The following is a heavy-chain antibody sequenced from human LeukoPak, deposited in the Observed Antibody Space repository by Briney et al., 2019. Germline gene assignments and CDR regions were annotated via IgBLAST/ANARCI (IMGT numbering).Heavy chain of an antibody. CDR3: ASLGYCSGGSCSFDY. CDR2: INHSGST. Sequence: PSETLSLTCAVYGGSFSGYYWSWIRRPPGKGLEWIGEINHSGSTNYNPSLKSRVTISVDTSKNQFSLKLSSVTAADTAVYYCASLGYCSGGSCSFDYWGRGTLVTVSS. J-gene: IGHJ4*02. D-gene: IGHD2-15*01. CDR1: GGSFSGYY. V-gene: IGHV4-34*01.